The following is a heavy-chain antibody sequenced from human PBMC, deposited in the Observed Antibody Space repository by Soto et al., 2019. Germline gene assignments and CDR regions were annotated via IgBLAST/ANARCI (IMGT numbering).Heavy chain of an antibody. CDR2: IYWDDDK. J-gene: IGHJ5*02. CDR3: AHSLIGYYYDSSGSNWFDP. CDR1: GFSLSTSGVG. Sequence: QITLKESGPTLVKPTQTLTLTCTFSGFSLSTSGVGVGWIRQPPGKALEWLALIYWDDDKRYSPSLKSRLTITKDTSKNHVVLTMTNMEPVDTATYYCAHSLIGYYYDSSGSNWFDPWGQGTLVTVSS. V-gene: IGHV2-5*02. D-gene: IGHD3-22*01.